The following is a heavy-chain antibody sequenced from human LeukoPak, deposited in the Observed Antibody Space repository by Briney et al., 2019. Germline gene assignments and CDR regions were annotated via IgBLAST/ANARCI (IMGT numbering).Heavy chain of an antibody. D-gene: IGHD2-15*01. CDR3: TRRVVVAATTCFDY. V-gene: IGHV3-49*03. CDR1: GFTFGDYA. Sequence: GGALRLSCTASGFTFGDYAMSWFRQAPGKGLEWGGFIRSKAYGGTTEYAASVKGRFTISRDDSKSIAYLQMNSLKTEDTAVYYCTRRVVVAATTCFDYGGQGTLVTVSA. CDR2: IRSKAYGGTT. J-gene: IGHJ4*02.